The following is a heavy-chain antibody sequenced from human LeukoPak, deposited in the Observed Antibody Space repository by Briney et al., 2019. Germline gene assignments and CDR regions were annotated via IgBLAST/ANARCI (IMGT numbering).Heavy chain of an antibody. D-gene: IGHD3-9*01. CDR3: AKDPSLRYFDWSFFDY. J-gene: IGHJ4*02. Sequence: PGGSLRLSCAASGFTFNNYAMSWVRQPPGKGLEWVSAISGSGGSIYYADSVKGRFTISRDNSQNTLYLQMNSLRAEDTAIYYCAKDPSLRYFDWSFFDYWGQGTLVTVSS. CDR2: ISGSGGSI. V-gene: IGHV3-23*01. CDR1: GFTFNNYA.